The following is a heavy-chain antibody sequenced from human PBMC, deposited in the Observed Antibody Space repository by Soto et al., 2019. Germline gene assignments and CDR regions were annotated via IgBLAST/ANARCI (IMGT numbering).Heavy chain of an antibody. CDR2: IQPGGQTI. V-gene: IGHV3-48*03. Sequence: PGGSLRLSCAASGFTFSSSEMYWVRQDPGKGLEWISYIQPGGQTIFYAESVKGRFTISRDNAKHSVYLQMNSLRAEDTAVYYCARRGSRWGRGTKVTVSS. CDR1: GFTFSSSE. D-gene: IGHD2-15*01. J-gene: IGHJ3*01. CDR3: ARRGSR.